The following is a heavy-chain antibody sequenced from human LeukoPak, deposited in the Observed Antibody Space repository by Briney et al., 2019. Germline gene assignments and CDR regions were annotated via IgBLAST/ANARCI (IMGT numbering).Heavy chain of an antibody. V-gene: IGHV3-74*03. D-gene: IGHD5-24*01. CDR1: GFTFSTHW. CDR2: IDPDSSST. J-gene: IGHJ3*02. CDR3: ATIVQGAFEI. Sequence: PGGSLRLSCAASGFTFSTHWMVWVRRAPGKGLLWVSRIDPDSSSTTYADSVKGRFTNSRDNARSTLYLQMNSLRAEDTAVYYCATIVQGAFEIWGLGTMVTVSS.